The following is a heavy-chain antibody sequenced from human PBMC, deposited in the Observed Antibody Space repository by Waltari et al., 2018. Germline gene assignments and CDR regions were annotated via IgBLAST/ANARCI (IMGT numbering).Heavy chain of an antibody. CDR1: GGSISSYY. V-gene: IGHV4-59*01. CDR2: IYYSGST. D-gene: IGHD3-3*01. CDR3: ARVRAVYYDFWSGYYPFDL. Sequence: QVQLQESGPGLVKPSETLSLTCTVSGGSISSYYWSWIRKPPGKGLEWIGYIYYSGSTNYNPSLTSRVTISVDTSKNQFSLKLSSVTAADTAVYYCARVRAVYYDFWSGYYPFDLWGRGTLVTVSS. J-gene: IGHJ2*01.